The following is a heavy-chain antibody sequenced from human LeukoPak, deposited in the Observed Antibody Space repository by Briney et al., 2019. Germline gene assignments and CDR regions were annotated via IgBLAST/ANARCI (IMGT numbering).Heavy chain of an antibody. V-gene: IGHV3-30*02. CDR2: TRYNGNDK. CDR3: AKDYYYYYDSSAYQDY. Sequence: GGSLRLSCVASGFTFSSYGMHWVRQAPGKGLEWVAFTRYNGNDKYYADSVKGRFTISRDNSKNTLYLQMNSLRAEDTAVYYCAKDYYYYYDSSAYQDYWGQGTLVTVSS. CDR1: GFTFSSYG. D-gene: IGHD3-22*01. J-gene: IGHJ4*02.